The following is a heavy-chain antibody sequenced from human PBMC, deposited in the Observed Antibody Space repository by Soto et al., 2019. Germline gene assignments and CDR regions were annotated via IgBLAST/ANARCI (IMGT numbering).Heavy chain of an antibody. CDR1: GYTFTGYY. D-gene: IGHD6-19*01. J-gene: IGHJ4*02. Sequence: ASVKVSCKASGYTFTGYYMHWVRQAPGQGLEWMGWINPNRGGANYAQKFQGWLTMTRDTSISTAYMELSRLRSDDTAVYYCARARIAVAGISTFEFDYWGQGTLVTVSS. V-gene: IGHV1-2*04. CDR3: ARARIAVAGISTFEFDY. CDR2: INPNRGGA.